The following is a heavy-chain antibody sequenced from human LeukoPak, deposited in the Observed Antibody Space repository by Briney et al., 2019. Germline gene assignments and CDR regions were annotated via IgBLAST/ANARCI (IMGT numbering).Heavy chain of an antibody. CDR1: GFTFSNYW. V-gene: IGHV3-74*01. D-gene: IGHD2-2*02. J-gene: IGHJ6*03. Sequence: PGGSLRLSCAASGFTFSNYWMHWVRQAPGKGLVWVSRINSDGSSRNYADSVKGRFTISRDNSKNTLYLQMNSLRAEDTAVYYCAKGKRYCSSTSCYNYYYYMDVWGKGTTVTVSS. CDR2: INSDGSSR. CDR3: AKGKRYCSSTSCYNYYYYMDV.